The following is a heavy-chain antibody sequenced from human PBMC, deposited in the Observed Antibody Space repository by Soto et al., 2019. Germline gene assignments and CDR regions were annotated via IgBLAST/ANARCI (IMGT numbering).Heavy chain of an antibody. CDR2: IKQDGSEK. Sequence: GGSLRLSCAASGFTFSSYWMSWVRQAPGKGLEWVANIKQDGSEKYYVDSVKGRFTISRDNAKNSLYLQMNSLRAEDTAVYYCARALLNYYDSSGYPHAFDIWGQGTMVTVS. V-gene: IGHV3-7*03. J-gene: IGHJ3*02. D-gene: IGHD3-22*01. CDR1: GFTFSSYW. CDR3: ARALLNYYDSSGYPHAFDI.